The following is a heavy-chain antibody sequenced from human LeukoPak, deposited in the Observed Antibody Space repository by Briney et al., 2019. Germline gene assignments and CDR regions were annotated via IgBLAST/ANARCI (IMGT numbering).Heavy chain of an antibody. Sequence: GRSLRLSCAASGFTFSSYAMHWVRQAPGKGLEWVAVISYDGSNKYYADSVKGRFTISRDNSKNTLYLQMNSLRAEDTAVYYCARGGGSYYYYYMDVWGKGTTVTVS. V-gene: IGHV3-30*04. J-gene: IGHJ6*03. CDR3: ARGGGSYYYYYMDV. CDR1: GFTFSSYA. CDR2: ISYDGSNK. D-gene: IGHD3-16*01.